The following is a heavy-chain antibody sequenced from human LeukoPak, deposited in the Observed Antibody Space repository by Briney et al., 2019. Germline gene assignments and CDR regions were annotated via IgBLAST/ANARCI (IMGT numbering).Heavy chain of an antibody. Sequence: GGSLRHSCADPGFTPSAPYTRWVRPAPGEGVGCVSNNYSGGSTYYSYSVKGRFIISRDNSKNTLYLQMNILRDEDAAVDYCARERSDGDNEYFDHWGQGSLVTVSS. CDR2: NYSGGST. V-gene: IGHV3-66*01. D-gene: IGHD4-17*01. J-gene: IGHJ4*02. CDR1: GFTPSAPY. CDR3: ARERSDGDNEYFDH.